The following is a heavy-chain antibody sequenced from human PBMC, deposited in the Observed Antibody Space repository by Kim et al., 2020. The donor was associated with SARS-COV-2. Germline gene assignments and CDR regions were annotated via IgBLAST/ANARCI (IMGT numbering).Heavy chain of an antibody. J-gene: IGHJ4*02. V-gene: IGHV3-33*05. Sequence: GGSLRLSCAASGFTFSSYGMHWVRQAPGKGLEWVAFISYDGSNKYYADSVKGRFTISRDNSKNTLYLQMNSLRAEDTAVYYCGRDLQYAVVVEAAGLNWGQGTLVTVSS. CDR1: GFTFSSYG. CDR2: ISYDGSNK. CDR3: GRDLQYAVVVEAAGLN. D-gene: IGHD2-15*01.